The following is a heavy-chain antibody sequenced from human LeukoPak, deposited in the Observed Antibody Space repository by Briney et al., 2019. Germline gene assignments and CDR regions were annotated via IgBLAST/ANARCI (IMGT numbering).Heavy chain of an antibody. CDR3: ARLPVYYYYYGMDV. J-gene: IGHJ6*02. V-gene: IGHV1-18*01. CDR2: ISAYNGNT. Sequence: ASVKVSCKASGYTFTSYGISWVRQAPGQGLEWMGWISAYNGNTNYAQKLQGRVTMTTDTSASTAYMELRSLRSDDTAVYYCARLPVYYYYYGMDVWGQGTTVTVSS. D-gene: IGHD2-2*01. CDR1: GYTFTSYG.